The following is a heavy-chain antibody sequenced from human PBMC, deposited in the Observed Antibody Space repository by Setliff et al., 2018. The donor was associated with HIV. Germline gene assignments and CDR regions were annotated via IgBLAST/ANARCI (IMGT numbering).Heavy chain of an antibody. CDR2: ISWNGGSK. J-gene: IGHJ4*02. CDR3: AKDNLYSSGIYQFDY. D-gene: IGHD3-10*01. Sequence: SLGLSCAASGFTFDDYTMHWVRQAPGKGLEWISLISWNGGSKDYAESVKGRFTISRDNSKNSLYLQMNSLGAEDTAVYYCAKDNLYSSGIYQFDYWGQGTMVTVSS. V-gene: IGHV3-43D*04. CDR1: GFTFDDYT.